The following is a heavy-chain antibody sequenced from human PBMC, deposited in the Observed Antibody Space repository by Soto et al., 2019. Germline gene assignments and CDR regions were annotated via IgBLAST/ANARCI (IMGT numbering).Heavy chain of an antibody. J-gene: IGHJ1*01. CDR1: GGSISGGVYS. CDR3: ARAFKYYYDSSGSARRAEYFQH. CDR2: IYHSGST. V-gene: IGHV4-30-2*01. D-gene: IGHD3-22*01. Sequence: SETLSLTCAVSGGSISGGVYSWIGIRQPPGKVLDWIGYIYHSGSTYYNPSLKSRVTISVDKSKNQFSLKLSSVAAADTAVYYCARAFKYYYDSSGSARRAEYFQHWGQGTLVTVSS.